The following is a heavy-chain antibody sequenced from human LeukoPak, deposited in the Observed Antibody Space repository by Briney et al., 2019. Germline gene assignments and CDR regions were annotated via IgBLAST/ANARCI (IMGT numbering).Heavy chain of an antibody. CDR1: GFTFSSYS. CDR3: ARVGTMVRENDY. CDR2: ISSSSTI. D-gene: IGHD3-10*01. J-gene: IGHJ4*02. Sequence: GGSLRLSCAASGFTFSSYSMNWVRQAPGKGLEWVSYISSSSTIYYADSVKGRFTISRDNAKNSLYLQMNSLRAEDTAVYYCARVGTMVRENDYWGQGTLVTVSS. V-gene: IGHV3-48*04.